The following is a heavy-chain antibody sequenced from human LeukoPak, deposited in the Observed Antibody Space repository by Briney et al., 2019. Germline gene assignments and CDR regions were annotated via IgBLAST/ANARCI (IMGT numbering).Heavy chain of an antibody. Sequence: SETLSLTCSVSGGSISSGSYYWHWIPQPAGKGLEWIVRIYSSGSTNYNPALKSRVPISGDTSKNQFSLKLNSVTAADTAVYYCARSYYYDTSGSKDAFDIWGQGTMVTVSS. CDR3: ARSYYYDTSGSKDAFDI. CDR1: GGSISSGSYY. V-gene: IGHV4-61*02. CDR2: IYSSGST. J-gene: IGHJ3*02. D-gene: IGHD3-22*01.